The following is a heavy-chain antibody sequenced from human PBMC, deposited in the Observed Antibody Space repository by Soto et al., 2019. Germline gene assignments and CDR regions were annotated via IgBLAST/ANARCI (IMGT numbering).Heavy chain of an antibody. J-gene: IGHJ6*02. V-gene: IGHV3-23*01. CDR1: GFPFSIYA. CDR2: VSGAGGST. CDR3: AKDHDYGDFYSNGMDV. Sequence: EVQVLESGGGLVQPGGSLRLSCAASGFPFSIYAMSWVRQAPGKGLEWVSSVSGAGGSTYYSDSVKGRFTISRDNSKSTLFLLMNSLRVEDTAFYYCAKDHDYGDFYSNGMDVWGQGTTVTVSS. D-gene: IGHD4-17*01.